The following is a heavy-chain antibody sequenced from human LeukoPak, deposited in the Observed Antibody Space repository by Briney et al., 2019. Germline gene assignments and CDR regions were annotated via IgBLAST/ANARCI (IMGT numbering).Heavy chain of an antibody. CDR1: GGSISSHY. J-gene: IGHJ4*02. V-gene: IGHV4-34*01. D-gene: IGHD3-16*02. CDR3: ARGLYGDYVWGSYRYPDFDY. Sequence: SETLSLTCTVSGGSISSHYWSWIRQPPGKGLEWIGEINHSGSTNYNPSLKSRVTISIDTSKKEFSLKLNSVTAADTAVYYCARGLYGDYVWGSYRYPDFDYWGQGTLVTVSS. CDR2: INHSGST.